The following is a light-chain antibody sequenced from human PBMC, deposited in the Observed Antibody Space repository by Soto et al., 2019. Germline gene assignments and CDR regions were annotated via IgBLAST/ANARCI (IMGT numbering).Light chain of an antibody. CDR3: QQYGSMWT. CDR1: QSLRSS. J-gene: IGKJ1*01. CDR2: DAS. V-gene: IGKV3-15*01. Sequence: ETMMTQSPDTLSVSLGERATLSCRASQSLRSSLAWYQQKPGQAPRLLIYDASTRATGIPARYSGSGSGTDFTLTINRLEPEDFAMYYCQQYGSMWTFGQGTKLDIK.